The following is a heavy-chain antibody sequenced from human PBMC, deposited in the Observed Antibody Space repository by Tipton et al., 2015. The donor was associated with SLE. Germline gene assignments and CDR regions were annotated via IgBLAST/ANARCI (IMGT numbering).Heavy chain of an antibody. D-gene: IGHD3-10*01. V-gene: IGHV4-61*09. J-gene: IGHJ4*03. CDR3: ARGAKERITLVRVRPYYFDY. Sequence: TLSLTCSVSGGSITSGSNYYWTWIRQPAGKGLEWIGHFSSSGGTNYNTSLKSRVTISADTSKNEISLKMTSVTAADTAVYYCARGAKERITLVRVRPYYFDYWGQGSLVTVSS. CDR2: FSSSGGT. CDR1: GGSITSGSNYY.